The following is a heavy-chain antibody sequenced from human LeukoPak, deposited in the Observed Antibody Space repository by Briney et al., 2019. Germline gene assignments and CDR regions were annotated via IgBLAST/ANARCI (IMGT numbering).Heavy chain of an antibody. CDR1: GGSISSGGYS. Sequence: PSETLSLTCAVSGGSISSGGYSWSWIRQPPGKGLEWIGYIYHSGSTYYNPSLKSRVTISVDTSKNQFSLKLSSVTAADTAVYYCARGKKTMVRRQYYFDYWGQGTLVTVSS. V-gene: IGHV4-30-2*01. J-gene: IGHJ4*02. D-gene: IGHD3-10*01. CDR2: IYHSGST. CDR3: ARGKKTMVRRQYYFDY.